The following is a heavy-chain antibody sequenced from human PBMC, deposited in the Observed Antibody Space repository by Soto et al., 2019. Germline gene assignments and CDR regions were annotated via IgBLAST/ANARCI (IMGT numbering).Heavy chain of an antibody. D-gene: IGHD1-26*01. Sequence: PGGSLRLSCAASGFNFDDHAMHWVRQAPGKGPEWISGISWNGDNIDYADSVKGRFTISRGNAKNSLYVQMNSLRAEDTAIYYCVKDKGSGSGSYSLLDYGGQRIPVTVSS. CDR1: GFNFDDHA. J-gene: IGHJ4*02. CDR3: VKDKGSGSGSYSLLDY. CDR2: ISWNGDNI. V-gene: IGHV3-9*01.